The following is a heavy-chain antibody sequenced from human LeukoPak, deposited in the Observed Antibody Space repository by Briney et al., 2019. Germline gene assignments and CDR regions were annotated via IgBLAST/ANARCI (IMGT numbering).Heavy chain of an antibody. CDR2: ISYDGSNK. V-gene: IGHV3-30*04. J-gene: IGHJ4*02. CDR1: GFTFSSYA. D-gene: IGHD2-21*01. CDR3: ARDGGEGALDY. Sequence: PGGSLRLSCAASGFTFSSYAMHWVRQAPGKGLEWVAVISYDGSNKYYADSVKGRFTISRDNSKNTLYLQMNSLRAEDTAVYYCARDGGEGALDYWGQGTLVTVSS.